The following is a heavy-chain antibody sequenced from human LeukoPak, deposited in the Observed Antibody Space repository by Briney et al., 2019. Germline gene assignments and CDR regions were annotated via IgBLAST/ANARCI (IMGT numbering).Heavy chain of an antibody. CDR3: AKARYSGYDVGYYYYYGMDV. CDR1: GFTFSSYG. J-gene: IGHJ6*02. D-gene: IGHD5-12*01. V-gene: IGHV3-30*18. CDR2: ISYDGSNK. Sequence: PTGGSLRLSCAASGFTFSSYGMHRVRQAPGKGLEWVAVISYDGSNKYYADSVKGRFTISRDNSKNTLYLQMNSLRAEDTAVYYCAKARYSGYDVGYYYYYGMDVWGQGTTVTVSS.